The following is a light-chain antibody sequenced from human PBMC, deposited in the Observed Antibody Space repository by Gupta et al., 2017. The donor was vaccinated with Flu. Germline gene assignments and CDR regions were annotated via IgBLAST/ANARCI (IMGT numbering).Light chain of an antibody. CDR1: QSVSSSY. Sequence: ERATLSCRASQSVSSSYLAWYQQKPGQAPRLLIYGASSRATGIPDRFSGSGSGTGFTLAISRLVPEVFAVYYCQQYGSSPRTFGQGTKVEIK. CDR2: GAS. V-gene: IGKV3-20*01. CDR3: QQYGSSPRT. J-gene: IGKJ1*01.